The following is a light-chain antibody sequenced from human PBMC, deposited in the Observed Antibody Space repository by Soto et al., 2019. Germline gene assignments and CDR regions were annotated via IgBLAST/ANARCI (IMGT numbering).Light chain of an antibody. V-gene: IGKV1-9*01. CDR1: QGISNY. Sequence: IQLTQSPSSLSESVGDRVTITCRASQGISNYLAWYQQKPGKAPKLLIYIASTFQGGVPSRFSGSGSGTDFTLTISSLQTEDVATYYCQYLNSFPLTFGGGTKVEIK. J-gene: IGKJ4*01. CDR3: QYLNSFPLT. CDR2: IAS.